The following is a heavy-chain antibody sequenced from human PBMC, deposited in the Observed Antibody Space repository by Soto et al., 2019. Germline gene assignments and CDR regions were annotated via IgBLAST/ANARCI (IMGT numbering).Heavy chain of an antibody. Sequence: ASVKVSCKASGYTFTGYYMHWVRQAPGQGLEWMGWISPNSGGTNYAQKFQGWVTMTRDTSISTAYMELSRLRSDDTAVYYCARGLRGSGVVIMVYWGQGTLVTVSS. D-gene: IGHD3-3*01. V-gene: IGHV1-2*04. CDR1: GYTFTGYY. CDR2: ISPNSGGT. CDR3: ARGLRGSGVVIMVY. J-gene: IGHJ4*02.